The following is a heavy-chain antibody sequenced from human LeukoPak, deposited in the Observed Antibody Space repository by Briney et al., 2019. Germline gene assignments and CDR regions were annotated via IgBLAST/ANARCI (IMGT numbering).Heavy chain of an antibody. J-gene: IGHJ4*02. CDR1: GLTVGFKC. D-gene: IGHD5-12*01. CDR3: ATRPDGNDVPYFDY. V-gene: IGHV3-66*01. Sequence: GGSLRLSCAASGLTVGFKCMSWVRQAPGKGLEWVSIIYSGGSSYYADSVKGRFTVSRDTSKNTLYPQMNSLRAEDTAVYYCATRPDGNDVPYFDYWGQGTLVTVSS. CDR2: IYSGGSS.